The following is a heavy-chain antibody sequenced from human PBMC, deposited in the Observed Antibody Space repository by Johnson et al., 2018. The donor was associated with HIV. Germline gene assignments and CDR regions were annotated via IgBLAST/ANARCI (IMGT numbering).Heavy chain of an antibody. J-gene: IGHJ3*02. CDR3: AKDLSYPKTRAFDI. Sequence: VQLVESGGGVVQPGRSLRLSCAASGFVFNNYAMHWVRQAPGKGLEWVAVIGYDGTNKYYADSVKGRFTISRDNSKNTLYLQMYSLRAEDTAVYYCAKDLSYPKTRAFDIWGQGTMVTVSS. CDR1: GFVFNNYA. D-gene: IGHD2/OR15-2a*01. CDR2: IGYDGTNK. V-gene: IGHV3-30*04.